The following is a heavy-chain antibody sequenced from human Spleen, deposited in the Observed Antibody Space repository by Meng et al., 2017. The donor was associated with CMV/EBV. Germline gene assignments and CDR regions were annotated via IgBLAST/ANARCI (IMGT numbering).Heavy chain of an antibody. D-gene: IGHD3-22*01. CDR3: ARDEDYYDSSDY. CDR2: ISSSSSYI. J-gene: IGHJ4*02. Sequence: EVQLVESGGGLVKPGGSLRLSCAASGFTFSSYSMNWVRQAPGKGLEWVSSISSSSSYIYYADSVKGRFTISRDNAKNSLYLQMNSLRAEDTAVYYCARDEDYYDSSDYWGQGTMVTVSA. CDR1: GFTFSSYS. V-gene: IGHV3-21*01.